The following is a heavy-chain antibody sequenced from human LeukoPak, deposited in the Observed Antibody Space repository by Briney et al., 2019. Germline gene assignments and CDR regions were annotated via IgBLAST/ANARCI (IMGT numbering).Heavy chain of an antibody. CDR3: ASAGATLESRNAFDI. D-gene: IGHD1-26*01. CDR2: ISAYNGNT. J-gene: IGHJ3*02. CDR1: GYTFTSYG. Sequence: EASVKVSCTASGYTFTSYGISWVRQAPGQGLEWMGWISAYNGNTNYAQKLQGRVTMTTDTSTSTAYMELRSLRSDDTAVYYCASAGATLESRNAFDIWGQGTMVTVSS. V-gene: IGHV1-18*01.